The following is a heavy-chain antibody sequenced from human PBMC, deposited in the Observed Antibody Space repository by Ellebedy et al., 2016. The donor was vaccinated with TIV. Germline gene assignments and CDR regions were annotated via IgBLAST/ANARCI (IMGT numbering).Heavy chain of an antibody. CDR2: IYSGGST. J-gene: IGHJ1*01. CDR1: GFTVSNNY. V-gene: IGHV3-53*01. CDR3: ATRPVQWPH. Sequence: GESLKISXAASGFTVSNNYMSWVRQAPGKGLEWVSLIYSGGSTDYADSVKGRFTISRDNSKNTLYLQMNSLRAEDTAVYYCATRPVQWPHWGQGTLVTVSS. D-gene: IGHD6-19*01.